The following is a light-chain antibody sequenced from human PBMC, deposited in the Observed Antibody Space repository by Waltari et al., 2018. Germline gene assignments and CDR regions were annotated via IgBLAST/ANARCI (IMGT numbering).Light chain of an antibody. CDR1: RRHIGRYNL. V-gene: IGLV2-23*02. CDR3: CSYAGSNSWV. J-gene: IGLJ3*02. CDR2: EVY. Sequence: QSALIQPASVSGSPGQSTTLPCNRTRRHIGRYNLVSGYQQYPGKAPNVMIYEVYNRPSGVSNRSSVSKSGNTASLTISGLQAEDETDYYCCSYAGSNSWVFGGGTKVTVL.